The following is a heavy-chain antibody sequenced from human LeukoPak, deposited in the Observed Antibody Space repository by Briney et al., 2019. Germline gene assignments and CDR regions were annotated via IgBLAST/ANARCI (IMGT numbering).Heavy chain of an antibody. V-gene: IGHV1-18*01. CDR1: GYTFTSYD. Sequence: ASVKVSCKASGYTFTSYDINWVRQATGQGLEWMGWIGAYNGNTNYAQKLQGRVTMTTDTSTSTAYMELRSLRSDDTAVYYCARVGSRYELVFDYWGQGTLVTVSS. D-gene: IGHD5-12*01. CDR2: IGAYNGNT. J-gene: IGHJ4*02. CDR3: ARVGSRYELVFDY.